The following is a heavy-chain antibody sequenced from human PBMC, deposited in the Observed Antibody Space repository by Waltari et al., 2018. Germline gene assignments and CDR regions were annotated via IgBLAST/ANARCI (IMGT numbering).Heavy chain of an antibody. Sequence: GWIRQPPGQGRGWFGTLSYSGTTYISPSLKSRVTLSRDTSRNQLSLKLGSVTATDTAVYYCAAYIGASVGTAAFDVWGQGTMVNVSS. CDR3: AAYIGASVGTAAFDV. CDR2: LSYSGTT. V-gene: IGHV4-39*01. D-gene: IGHD5-12*01. J-gene: IGHJ3*01.